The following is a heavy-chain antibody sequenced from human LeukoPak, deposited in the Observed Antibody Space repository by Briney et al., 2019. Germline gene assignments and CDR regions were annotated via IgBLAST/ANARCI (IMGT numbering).Heavy chain of an antibody. D-gene: IGHD5-12*01. CDR2: ISSSSSYI. Sequence: GGSLRLSCAASGFTFSSYSMNWVRQAPGKGLEWVSSISSSSSYIYYADSVKGRFTISRDNAKNSLYLQMNSLRAEDTAVYYCARVHSGYDFAVGTVTYFDYWGQGTLVTVSS. V-gene: IGHV3-21*01. CDR3: ARVHSGYDFAVGTVTYFDY. J-gene: IGHJ4*02. CDR1: GFTFSSYS.